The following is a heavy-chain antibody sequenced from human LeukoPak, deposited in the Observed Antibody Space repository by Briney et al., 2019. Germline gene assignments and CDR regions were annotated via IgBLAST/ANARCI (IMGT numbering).Heavy chain of an antibody. V-gene: IGHV3-23*01. D-gene: IGHD3-10*01. CDR3: AKGAMVRGVYDAFDI. J-gene: IGHJ3*02. Sequence: GGSLRLSCAASGFTFSSYAMSSVRQAPGKGLEWVSAISGSGGSTYYAYSVKGRFTISRHNSKNTLYLQMNSLRAEDTAVYYCAKGAMVRGVYDAFDIWGQGTMVTVSS. CDR2: ISGSGGST. CDR1: GFTFSSYA.